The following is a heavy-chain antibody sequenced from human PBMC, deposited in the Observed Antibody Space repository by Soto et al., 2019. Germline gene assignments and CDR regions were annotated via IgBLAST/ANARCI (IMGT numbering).Heavy chain of an antibody. Sequence: GGSLRLSCAASGFTFSSYAMSWVRQAPGKGLEWVSAISGSGGSTYYADSVKGRFTISRDNSKNTLYLQMNSLRAEDTAVYYCAKDPWDPDQLTDFDYWGQGTLVTVSS. CDR3: AKDPWDPDQLTDFDY. D-gene: IGHD1-1*01. CDR2: ISGSGGST. V-gene: IGHV3-23*01. J-gene: IGHJ4*02. CDR1: GFTFSSYA.